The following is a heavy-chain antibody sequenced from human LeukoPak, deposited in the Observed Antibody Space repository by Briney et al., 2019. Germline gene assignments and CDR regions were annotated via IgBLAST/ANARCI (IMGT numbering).Heavy chain of an antibody. CDR3: AREVRGCSSTSCYAYFDY. D-gene: IGHD2-2*01. CDR2: FGTA. J-gene: IGHJ4*02. V-gene: IGHV1-69*01. Sequence: FGTANYAQKFQGRVTITADESTSTAYMELSSLRSEDTAVYYCAREVRGCSSTSCYAYFDYWGQGTLVTVSS.